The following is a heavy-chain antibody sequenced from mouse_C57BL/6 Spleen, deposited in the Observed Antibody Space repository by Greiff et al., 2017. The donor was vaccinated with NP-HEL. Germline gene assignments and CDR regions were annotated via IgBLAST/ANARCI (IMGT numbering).Heavy chain of an antibody. CDR2: ISDGGSYT. CDR1: GFTFSSYA. Sequence: EVKLVESGGGLVKPGGSLKLSCAASGFTFSSYAMSWVRQTPEKRLEWVATISDGGSYTYYPDNVKGRFTISRDNAKNNLYLQMSHLKSEDTAMYYCANYDYDGYFDVWGTGTTVTVSS. J-gene: IGHJ1*03. D-gene: IGHD2-4*01. V-gene: IGHV5-4*03. CDR3: ANYDYDGYFDV.